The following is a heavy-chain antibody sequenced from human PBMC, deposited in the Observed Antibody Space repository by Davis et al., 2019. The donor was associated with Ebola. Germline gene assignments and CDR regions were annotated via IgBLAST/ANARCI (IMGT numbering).Heavy chain of an antibody. D-gene: IGHD6-19*01. CDR2: IYRDGSEK. CDR1: GFTFDNFW. Sequence: GESLKISCAASGFTFDNFWMSWVRQAPGKGLEWVANIYRDGSEKYYVDSVKGRFTIPRDNTKNSLYLQMNSLRAEDTAVYFCARGVAVGGFYFEYWGQGTLVTVSS. CDR3: ARGVAVGGFYFEY. J-gene: IGHJ4*02. V-gene: IGHV3-7*03.